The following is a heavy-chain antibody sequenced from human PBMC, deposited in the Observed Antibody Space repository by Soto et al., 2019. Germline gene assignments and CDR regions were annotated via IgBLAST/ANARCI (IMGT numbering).Heavy chain of an antibody. CDR1: GGSVSSGSYY. Sequence: SETLSLTCTVSGGSVSSGSYYWSWIRQPPGKGLEWIGYIYYSGSTNYNPSLKSRLTISVDTSKNQFSLKLSSVTAADTARYYCARDGVNSKFVCYQFDDWGQGTLVTVSS. CDR3: ARDGVNSKFVCYQFDD. CDR2: IYYSGST. V-gene: IGHV4-61*01. D-gene: IGHD2-15*01. J-gene: IGHJ4*02.